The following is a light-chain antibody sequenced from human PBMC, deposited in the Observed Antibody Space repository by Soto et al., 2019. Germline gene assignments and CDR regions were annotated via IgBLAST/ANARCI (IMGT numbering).Light chain of an antibody. Sequence: QSVLTQPRSVSGSPGQSVTISCTGTSSDVGGYEYVSWYQQYPGKAPKLMIYAVTRRPSGVPDRFSGSKSGNTASLTISGLQAEDEADYYCYSYAGRNVWVFGGGTKVTVL. J-gene: IGLJ3*02. CDR2: AVT. CDR1: SSDVGGYEY. V-gene: IGLV2-11*01. CDR3: YSYAGRNVWV.